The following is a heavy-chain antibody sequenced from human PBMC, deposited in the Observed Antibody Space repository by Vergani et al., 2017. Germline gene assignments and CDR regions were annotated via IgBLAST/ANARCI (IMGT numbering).Heavy chain of an antibody. CDR3: ARDRGYSTGWYSAFDI. CDR1: GGSISSYY. V-gene: IGHV4-59*01. J-gene: IGHJ3*02. D-gene: IGHD6-19*01. Sequence: QVQLQESGPGLVKPSETLSLTCTVSGGSISSYYWSWIRQPPGKGLEWIGYIYYSGSTNYNPSLKSRVTISVDTSKNQFSLKLSSVTAADTALYYCARDRGYSTGWYSAFDIWGQGTMVTVSS. CDR2: IYYSGST.